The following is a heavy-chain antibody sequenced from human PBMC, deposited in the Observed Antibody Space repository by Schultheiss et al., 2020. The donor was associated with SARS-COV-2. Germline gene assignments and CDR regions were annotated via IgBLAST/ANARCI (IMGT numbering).Heavy chain of an antibody. CDR3: ARDQRRRYCSGGSCYIVASYGMDV. V-gene: IGHV3-30*07. J-gene: IGHJ6*02. CDR1: GFTFSSYA. D-gene: IGHD2-15*01. CDR2: ISYDGSNK. Sequence: GGSLRLSCAASGFTFSSYAMHWVRQAPGKGLEWVAVISYDGSNKYYADSVKGRFTISRDNSKNTLYLQMNSLRAEDTAVYYCARDQRRRYCSGGSCYIVASYGMDVWGQGTTVTGSS.